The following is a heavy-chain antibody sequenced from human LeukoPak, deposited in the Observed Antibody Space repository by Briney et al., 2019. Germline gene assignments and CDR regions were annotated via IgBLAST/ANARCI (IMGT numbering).Heavy chain of an antibody. J-gene: IGHJ5*02. CDR3: ARDLYNLNWFDP. CDR2: INPNSGGT. CDR1: GYTFTGYY. D-gene: IGHD5-24*01. V-gene: IGHV1-2*02. Sequence: ASVKVSCKASGYTFTGYYMHWVRQAPGQGLEWMGWINPNSGGTNYAQKFQGRVTMTRDTSISTAYMELSRLRSGDTAVYYCARDLYNLNWFDPWGQGTLVTVSS.